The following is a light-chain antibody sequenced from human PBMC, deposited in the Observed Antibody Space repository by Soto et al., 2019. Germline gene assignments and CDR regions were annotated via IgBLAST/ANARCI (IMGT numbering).Light chain of an antibody. J-gene: IGKJ1*01. Sequence: EFGIKMSPADLSVSPGERATLSCRASQSVSNNYLAWYQQKPGQAPRLLIYGASNRATGIPDRFSGSGSGTDFTLTISRLEPEDFAVYYCQQYGSSGTFGQGTKVDIK. V-gene: IGKV3-20*01. CDR3: QQYGSSGT. CDR2: GAS. CDR1: QSVSNNY.